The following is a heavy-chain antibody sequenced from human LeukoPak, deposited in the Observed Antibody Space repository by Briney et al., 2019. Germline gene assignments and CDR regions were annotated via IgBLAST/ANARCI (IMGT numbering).Heavy chain of an antibody. D-gene: IGHD6-19*01. V-gene: IGHV3-21*01. CDR1: GFTFSSYS. Sequence: GGSLRLSCAASGFTFSSYSMNWVRQAPGKGLEWVSSTGSSSSYIYYVESVKGRFTISRDNAKNSLYLQMNSLRAEDTAMYYCARELYNSGWYDYWGQGTLVTVSS. CDR2: TGSSSSYI. CDR3: ARELYNSGWYDY. J-gene: IGHJ4*02.